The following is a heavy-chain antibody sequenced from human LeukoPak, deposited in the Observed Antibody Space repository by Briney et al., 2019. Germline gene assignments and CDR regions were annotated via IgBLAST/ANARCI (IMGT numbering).Heavy chain of an antibody. J-gene: IGHJ6*04. V-gene: IGHV3-21*01. D-gene: IGHD3-10*02. Sequence: GGSLRLSCAASGFTFSSYSMNWVRQAPGKGLEWVSSISSSNSYIYYADSVKGRFTISRDNAKNSLYLQMNSLRAEDTAVYYCAELGITMIGGVWGKGTTVTISS. CDR1: GFTFSSYS. CDR3: AELGITMIGGV. CDR2: ISSSNSYI.